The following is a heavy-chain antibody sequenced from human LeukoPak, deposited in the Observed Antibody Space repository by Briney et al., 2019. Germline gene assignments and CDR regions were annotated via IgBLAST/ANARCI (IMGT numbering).Heavy chain of an antibody. CDR1: GGSFSGYY. J-gene: IGHJ4*02. D-gene: IGHD3-3*01. Sequence: SETLSLTCAVYGGSFSGYYWSWIHQPPGKGLEWIGEINHIGSTNYNPPLKSRVTISVDTSKNQFSLKLSSVTAADTAVYYCARHSTFVGVVIIKGRVRGPFDYWGQGSLVTVSS. CDR2: INHIGST. CDR3: ARHSTFVGVVIIKGRVRGPFDY. V-gene: IGHV4-34*01.